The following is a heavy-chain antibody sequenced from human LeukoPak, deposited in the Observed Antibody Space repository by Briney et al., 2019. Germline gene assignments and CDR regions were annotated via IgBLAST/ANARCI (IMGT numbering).Heavy chain of an antibody. V-gene: IGHV3-21*01. J-gene: IGHJ4*02. Sequence: PGGSLRLSCSASGXTFSNYNRNWVRQAPGKGLEWVSSCSSSSSYIYYADSVKGRFTISRDNAKNSLYLQMNSLRAEDTAVYYCATGSSWYFEYWGQGTLVTVSS. D-gene: IGHD6-13*01. CDR3: ATGSSWYFEY. CDR1: GXTFSNYN. CDR2: CSSSSSYI.